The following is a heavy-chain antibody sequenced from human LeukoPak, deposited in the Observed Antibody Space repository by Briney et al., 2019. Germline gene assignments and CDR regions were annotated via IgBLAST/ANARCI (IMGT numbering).Heavy chain of an antibody. Sequence: SVKVSCKASGGTFSSYAISWLRQAPGQGLEWTGGIIPIFGTANYAQKFQGRVTITADESTSTAYMELSSLRSEDTAVYYCARCSLSGYDFWSGYYLDCWGQGTLVTVSS. CDR3: ARCSLSGYDFWSGYYLDC. CDR2: IIPIFGTA. V-gene: IGHV1-69*01. D-gene: IGHD3-3*01. J-gene: IGHJ4*02. CDR1: GGTFSSYA.